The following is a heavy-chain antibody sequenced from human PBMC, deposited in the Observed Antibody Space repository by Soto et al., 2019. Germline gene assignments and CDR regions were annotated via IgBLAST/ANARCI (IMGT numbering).Heavy chain of an antibody. CDR1: GGSISSSNW. CDR2: IYHSGST. CDR3: ARDNSSSSVGEGYYYYGMDV. J-gene: IGHJ6*02. Sequence: SETLSLTCAVSGGSISSSNWWSWVRQPPGKGLEWIGEIYHSGSTNYNPSLKSRVTISVDKSKNQFSLKLSSVTAADTAVYYCARDNSSSSVGEGYYYYGMDVWGQGTTVTVSS. D-gene: IGHD6-6*01. V-gene: IGHV4-4*02.